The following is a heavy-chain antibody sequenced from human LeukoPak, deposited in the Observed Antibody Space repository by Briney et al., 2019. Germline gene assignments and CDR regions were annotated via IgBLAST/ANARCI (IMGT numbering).Heavy chain of an antibody. V-gene: IGHV3-23*01. CDR1: GFTFSSYA. J-gene: IGHJ4*02. D-gene: IGHD1-26*01. Sequence: AGGSLRLSRAASGFTFSSYAMSWVRQAPGKGLEWVSSVSGSGGSTYYADSVKGRFTISRDNSKNTLYLQMNSLRAEDTAVYYCAKANLGWEPGWGSDYWGQGTLVTVSS. CDR3: AKANLGWEPGWGSDY. CDR2: VSGSGGST.